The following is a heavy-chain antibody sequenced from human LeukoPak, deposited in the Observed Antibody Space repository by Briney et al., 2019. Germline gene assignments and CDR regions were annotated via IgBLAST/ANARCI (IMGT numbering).Heavy chain of an antibody. CDR1: GASFSSGDQY. CDR2: IHPSGRL. J-gene: IGHJ4*02. Sequence: PSQTLSLTCTVSGASFSSGDQYWNWIRQSPGKGLEWLGSIHPSGRLYNNPSLESRVTISIDTFKNQFSLNLNSVTAADTAVYFCSTGLDSRKLGYWGQGTLVTVSS. D-gene: IGHD3-22*01. V-gene: IGHV4-31*03. CDR3: STGLDSRKLGY.